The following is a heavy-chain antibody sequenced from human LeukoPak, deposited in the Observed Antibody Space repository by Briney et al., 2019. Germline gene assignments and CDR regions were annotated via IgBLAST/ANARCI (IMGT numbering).Heavy chain of an antibody. D-gene: IGHD3-16*01. Sequence: PPQTPSPTCTLSGGSTSSGGHYWSWIRQHPGKGLGWLEYIHYNGSASFNPSLESRVSISIGTSKNQLSLKVSSVTPADTAVYYCAREGRFGPRLCDPWGQETLVTVSS. V-gene: IGHV4-31*03. CDR3: AREGRFGPRLCDP. J-gene: IGHJ5*02. CDR2: IHYNGSA. CDR1: GGSTSSGGHY.